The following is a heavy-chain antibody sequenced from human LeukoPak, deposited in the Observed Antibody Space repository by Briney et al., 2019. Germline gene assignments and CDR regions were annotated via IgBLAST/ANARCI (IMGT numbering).Heavy chain of an antibody. CDR1: GYSISSGYY. Sequence: SETLSLTCAVSGYSISSGYYWGWIRQPPGKGLEWIGSIYHSGSTYYNPSLKSRVTISVDTSKNQFSLKLSSVTVADTAVYYCARVPVVEMATISDYWGQGTLVTVSS. V-gene: IGHV4-38-2*01. CDR3: ARVPVVEMATISDY. J-gene: IGHJ4*02. D-gene: IGHD5-24*01. CDR2: IYHSGST.